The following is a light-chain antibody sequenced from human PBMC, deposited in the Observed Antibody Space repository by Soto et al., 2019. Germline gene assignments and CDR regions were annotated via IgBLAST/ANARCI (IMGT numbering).Light chain of an antibody. CDR1: QSVLYNFNNKNY. V-gene: IGKV4-1*01. CDR2: WAS. Sequence: DIVMTQSPDSLAVSLGERATINCKSSQSVLYNFNNKNYLAWYQHKPGHPPKLLISWASTREPGVPDRFSGSGSGTDFTLTISSLQAEDVAIYYCLQYYNSPRTFGQGTKGEV. CDR3: LQYYNSPRT. J-gene: IGKJ1*01.